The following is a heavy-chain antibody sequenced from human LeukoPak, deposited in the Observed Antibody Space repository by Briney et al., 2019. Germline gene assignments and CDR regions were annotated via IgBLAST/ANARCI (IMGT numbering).Heavy chain of an antibody. V-gene: IGHV3-23*01. J-gene: IGHJ5*02. CDR1: GFTFSSYA. CDR2: ISGSGGST. CDR3: AKDLKAAAGTWFDP. D-gene: IGHD6-13*01. Sequence: GGSLRLSCAASGFTFSSYAMSWVRQAPGKGLEWVSAISGSGGSTYYANCVKGRFTISRDNSKNTLYLQMNSLRAEDTAVYYCAKDLKAAAGTWFDPWGQGTLVTVSS.